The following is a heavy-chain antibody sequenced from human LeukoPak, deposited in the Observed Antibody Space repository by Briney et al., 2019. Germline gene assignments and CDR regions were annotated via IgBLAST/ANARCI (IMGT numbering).Heavy chain of an antibody. V-gene: IGHV1-2*06. D-gene: IGHD3-9*01. CDR1: GYTFTGYY. CDR3: ARARYDILTGYYSLFDY. Sequence: SVKVSCKASGYTFTGYYMHWVRQAPGQGLEWMGRINPNSGGTNYAQKFQGRVTMTRDTSISTAYMELSRLRSDDTAVYYCARARYDILTGYYSLFDYWGQGTLVTVSS. CDR2: INPNSGGT. J-gene: IGHJ4*02.